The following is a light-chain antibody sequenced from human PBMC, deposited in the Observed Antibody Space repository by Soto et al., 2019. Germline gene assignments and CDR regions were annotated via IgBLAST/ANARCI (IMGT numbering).Light chain of an antibody. CDR3: SSYAGSNNLV. V-gene: IGLV2-8*01. CDR1: SSDVGGYNS. Sequence: QSALTQPPSASGSPGQSVTISCTGTSSDVGGYNSVSWYQQHPGKAPKLMIYEVSERPSGVPDRFSGSKSGNTASLTVSGLQADDEADYYCSSYAGSNNLVFGGGTKVTVL. CDR2: EVS. J-gene: IGLJ2*01.